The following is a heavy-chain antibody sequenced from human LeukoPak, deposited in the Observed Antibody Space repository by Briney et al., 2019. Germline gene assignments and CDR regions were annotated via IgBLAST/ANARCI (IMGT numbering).Heavy chain of an antibody. V-gene: IGHV3-15*01. CDR2: IQTKSDGGTT. CDR1: RFTFSKAW. D-gene: IGHD1-20*01. CDR3: TTEGDANWN. Sequence: GGSLRLSCAASRFTFSKAWMSWVRQAPVRGLEWVGRIQTKSDGGTTDYGAPVKGRFTISRDDSKNTLYLQMDSLKSEDTAVYFCTTEGDANWNWGQGTLVTVSS. J-gene: IGHJ4*02.